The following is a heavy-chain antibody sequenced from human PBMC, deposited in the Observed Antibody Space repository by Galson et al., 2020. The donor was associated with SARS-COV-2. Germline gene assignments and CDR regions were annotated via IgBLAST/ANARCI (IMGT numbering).Heavy chain of an antibody. CDR1: GYTFTGYY. V-gene: IGHV1-2*02. D-gene: IGHD5-18*01. CDR2: INPTSGGT. Sequence: ASVKVSCKASGYTFTGYYMHWARQAPGQGLEWMGWINPTSGGTNYAQKFQGRVTMTRDTSISIAYMELSRLRSDDTAVYYCARDGTAMVTNGFDIWGQGTMVTVSS. J-gene: IGHJ3*02. CDR3: ARDGTAMVTNGFDI.